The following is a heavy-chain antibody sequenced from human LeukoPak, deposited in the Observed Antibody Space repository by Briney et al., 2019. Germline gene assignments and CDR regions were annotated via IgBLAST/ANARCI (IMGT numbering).Heavy chain of an antibody. CDR1: GFTFSSYA. Sequence: GGSLRLSCAASGFTFSSYAMSWVRQAPGKGLEWVSVIYSGGSTYYADSVKGRFTISRDNSKNTLYLQMNSLRAEDTAVYYCARLMSQLRGIDYWGQGTLVTVSS. J-gene: IGHJ4*02. CDR3: ARLMSQLRGIDY. V-gene: IGHV3-66*01. CDR2: IYSGGST. D-gene: IGHD2-2*01.